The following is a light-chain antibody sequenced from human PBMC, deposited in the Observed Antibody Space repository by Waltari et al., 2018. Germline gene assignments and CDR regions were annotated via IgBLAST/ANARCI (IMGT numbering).Light chain of an antibody. Sequence: SSQLPQHSAVSGPLCLTPRGTCQRDSPRISYLSWFQQKPGPAPALVIDGSNNRPLGIPDRFFASTSGRTASLTIIGVQAEDEADYYCHSRDSSGDVMIGGGTKLTVV. CDR2: GSN. V-gene: IGLV3-19*01. CDR3: HSRDSSGDVM. J-gene: IGLJ2*01. CDR1: SPRISY.